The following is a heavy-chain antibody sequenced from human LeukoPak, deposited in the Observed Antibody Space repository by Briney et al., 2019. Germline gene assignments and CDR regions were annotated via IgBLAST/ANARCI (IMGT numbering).Heavy chain of an antibody. Sequence: GESLKISCKGSGYSFTSHWIGWVRQMPGKGLEWMGFIYPGDSDTRYSPSFQGQVTISADKSISTAYLQWSILKASDTAMYYCARRLFASSGWADAFDIWGQGTMVTVPS. CDR3: ARRLFASSGWADAFDI. J-gene: IGHJ3*02. V-gene: IGHV5-51*01. CDR2: IYPGDSDT. D-gene: IGHD6-19*01. CDR1: GYSFTSHW.